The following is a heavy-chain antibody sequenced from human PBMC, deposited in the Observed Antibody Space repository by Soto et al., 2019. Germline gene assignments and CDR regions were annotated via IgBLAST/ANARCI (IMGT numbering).Heavy chain of an antibody. CDR1: GCTFSSYW. CDR3: ARETTIFDAFDI. J-gene: IGHJ3*02. V-gene: IGHV3-74*01. CDR2: INSDGSST. Sequence: WGSPRLSCAASGCTFSSYWMHWVRQAPGKGLVWVSRINSDGSSTSYADSVKGRFTISRDNAKNTLYLQMNSLRAEDTAVYYCARETTIFDAFDIWGQGTMVTVSS. D-gene: IGHD4-17*01.